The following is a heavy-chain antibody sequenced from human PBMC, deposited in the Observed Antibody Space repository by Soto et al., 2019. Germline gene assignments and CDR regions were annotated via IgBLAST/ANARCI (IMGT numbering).Heavy chain of an antibody. CDR1: GFTFDDYA. V-gene: IGHV3-9*01. J-gene: IGHJ4*02. CDR2: ISWNSGSI. D-gene: IGHD6-19*01. Sequence: GGSLRLSCAASGFTFDDYAMHWVRQAPGKGLEWVSGISWNSGSIGYADSVKGRFTISRDNAKNSLYLQMNSLRAEDTALYYCAKGAAVAAANFDYWGQGTLVTVSS. CDR3: AKGAAVAAANFDY.